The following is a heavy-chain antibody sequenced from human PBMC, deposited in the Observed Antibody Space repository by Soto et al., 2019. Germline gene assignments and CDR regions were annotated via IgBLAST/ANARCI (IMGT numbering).Heavy chain of an antibody. CDR2: IYYSGST. J-gene: IGHJ6*02. CDR3: ARESATGGMDV. Sequence: SETLSLTCPVSGGSISSGGYYWSWIRQHPGKGLEWIGYIYYSGSTYYNPSLKSRISISVDTSKNQFSLKLNSVTAADTAVYYCARESATGGMDVWGQGTTVTVSS. V-gene: IGHV4-31*03. D-gene: IGHD4-4*01. CDR1: GGSISSGGYY.